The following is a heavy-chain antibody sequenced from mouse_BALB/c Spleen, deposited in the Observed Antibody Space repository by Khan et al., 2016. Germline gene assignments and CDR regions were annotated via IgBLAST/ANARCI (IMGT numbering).Heavy chain of an antibody. CDR3: AEYYYGSNWFAY. CDR2: INTNTGEP. D-gene: IGHD1-1*01. J-gene: IGHJ3*01. V-gene: IGHV9-3*02. Sequence: QIQLVQSGPELKKPGETVKISCKASGYTFTNYGMNWVKQAPEKGLKWMGWINTNTGEPTYAEEFKGRFAFSLETSASTAYLQINNLKNEDTATYFCAEYYYGSNWFAYWGQGTLVTVSA. CDR1: GYTFTNYG.